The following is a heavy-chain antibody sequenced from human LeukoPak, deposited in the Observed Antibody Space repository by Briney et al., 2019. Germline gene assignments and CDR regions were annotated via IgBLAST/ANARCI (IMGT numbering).Heavy chain of an antibody. CDR2: ISSSGTTI. Sequence: GGSLRLSCAASGFTFSDNYMSWIRQAPGKGLEWVSYISSSGTTIHYADSVKGRFTISRDSAKNSLYLQMSSLRAEDTAVYYCARGVADSHGWYHFDWWGQGTLVTVSA. D-gene: IGHD6-19*01. V-gene: IGHV3-11*04. J-gene: IGHJ4*02. CDR1: GFTFSDNY. CDR3: ARGVADSHGWYHFDW.